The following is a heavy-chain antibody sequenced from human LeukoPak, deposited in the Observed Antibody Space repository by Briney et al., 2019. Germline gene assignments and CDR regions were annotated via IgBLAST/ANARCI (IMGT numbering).Heavy chain of an antibody. CDR1: GGSISSYY. V-gene: IGHV4-59*12. J-gene: IGHJ3*02. D-gene: IGHD3-16*01. Sequence: PSETLSLTCTVSGGSISSYYWSWIRQPPGKGLEWIGYIYYSGSTNYNPSLKSRVTMSVDTSKNQFSLKLSSVTAADTAVYYCARFWGDDAFDIWGQGTMVTVPS. CDR2: IYYSGST. CDR3: ARFWGDDAFDI.